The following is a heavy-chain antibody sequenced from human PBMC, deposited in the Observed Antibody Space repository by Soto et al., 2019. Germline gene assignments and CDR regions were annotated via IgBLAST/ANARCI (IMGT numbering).Heavy chain of an antibody. V-gene: IGHV3-33*01. D-gene: IGHD1-1*01. Sequence: QVQLVESGGGVVQPGRSLRLSCAASGFMFSNHGMHWVRQAPGKGLEWVAVIWSDGNNRYYADSVKGRLTISRENSKNTVYLQMNSLRADDTAVYYCVIGDNWHDAASHYCAQGTLVTVSS. J-gene: IGHJ4*02. CDR1: GFMFSNHG. CDR3: VIGDNWHDAASHY. CDR2: IWSDGNNR.